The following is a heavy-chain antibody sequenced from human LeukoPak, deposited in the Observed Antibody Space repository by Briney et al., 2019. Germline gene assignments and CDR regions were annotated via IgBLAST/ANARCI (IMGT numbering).Heavy chain of an antibody. CDR2: ISGSGGST. V-gene: IGHV3-23*01. J-gene: IGHJ3*02. CDR3: AKDRVVMDAFDI. D-gene: IGHD2-8*01. CDR1: GFTFSSYA. Sequence: GGSLRLSCAASGFTFSSYAMSWVRQAPGKGLEWVSAISGSGGSTYYTDSVKGRFTISRDNSKNTLYLQMNSLRAEDTAVYYCAKDRVVMDAFDIWGQGTMVTVSS.